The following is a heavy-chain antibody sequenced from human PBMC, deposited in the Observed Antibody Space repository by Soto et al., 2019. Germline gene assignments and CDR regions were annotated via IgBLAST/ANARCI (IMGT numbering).Heavy chain of an antibody. CDR3: AKVAVVVTAIHYFDY. J-gene: IGHJ4*02. CDR2: ISYDGSNK. Sequence: PGGSLRLSCAASGFTFSSYGMHWVRQAPGKGLEWVAVISYDGSNKYYADSVKGRFTISRDNSKNTLYLQMNSLRAEDTAVYYCAKVAVVVTAIHYFDYWGQGTLVTVSS. CDR1: GFTFSSYG. D-gene: IGHD2-21*02. V-gene: IGHV3-30*18.